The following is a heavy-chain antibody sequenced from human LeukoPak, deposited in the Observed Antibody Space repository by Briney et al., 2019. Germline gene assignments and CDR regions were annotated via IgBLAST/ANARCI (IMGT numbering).Heavy chain of an antibody. CDR2: ISSSGSTI. J-gene: IGHJ5*02. CDR3: ARAPLVATLAVNWFDP. D-gene: IGHD5-12*01. CDR1: GFTFSSYE. V-gene: IGHV3-48*03. Sequence: GGSLRLSCAASGFTFSSYEMNWVRQAPGKRLEWVSYISSSGSTIYYADSGKGRFTISRDNAKNSLYLQMNSLRAEDTAVYYCARAPLVATLAVNWFDPWGQGTLVTVSS.